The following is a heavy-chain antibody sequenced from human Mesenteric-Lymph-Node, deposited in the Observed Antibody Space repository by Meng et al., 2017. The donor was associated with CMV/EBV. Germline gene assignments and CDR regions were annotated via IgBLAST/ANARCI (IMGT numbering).Heavy chain of an antibody. J-gene: IGHJ4*02. D-gene: IGHD3-10*01. CDR1: GNDNTNKA. CDR2: RKTGNGKK. Sequence: KATGNDNTNKALQRVRQVPGQRLEWMGWRKTGNGKKKYKQKLQGKVTITRDTSATTAYMDLSSLRSEDTAVYYCARDPRVRGVEFDYWGQGTLVTVSS. V-gene: IGHV1-3*04. CDR3: ARDPRVRGVEFDY.